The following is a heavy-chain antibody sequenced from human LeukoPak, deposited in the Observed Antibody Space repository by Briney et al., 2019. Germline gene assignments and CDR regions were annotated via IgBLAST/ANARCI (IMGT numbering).Heavy chain of an antibody. Sequence: GGSLRLSCAASGFTFSSYGMHWVRQAPGKGLEWVAVISYDGSNKYYADSVKGRFTISRDNSKNTLYLQMNSLRAEDMAVYYCAKSRAGRVDWGQGTLVTVSS. J-gene: IGHJ4*02. CDR2: ISYDGSNK. V-gene: IGHV3-30*18. CDR3: AKSRAGRVD. D-gene: IGHD2-15*01. CDR1: GFTFSSYG.